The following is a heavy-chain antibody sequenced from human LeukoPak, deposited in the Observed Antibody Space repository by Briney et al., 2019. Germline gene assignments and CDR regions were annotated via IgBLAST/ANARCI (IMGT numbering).Heavy chain of an antibody. Sequence: SETLSLTCTVSGGSLSSYYWSWIRQPAGKGLEWIVRLYTSGSTNYNPSLKSRVTMSVDTSKNQFSLKLSSVTAADTAVYYCARHDSSSWYRVAFDIWGQGTMVTVSS. J-gene: IGHJ3*02. CDR1: GGSLSSYY. CDR3: ARHDSSSWYRVAFDI. V-gene: IGHV4-4*07. CDR2: LYTSGST. D-gene: IGHD6-13*01.